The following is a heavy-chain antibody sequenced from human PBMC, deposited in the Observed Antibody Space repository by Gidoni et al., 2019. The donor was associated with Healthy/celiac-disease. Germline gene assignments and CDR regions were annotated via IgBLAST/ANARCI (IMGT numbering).Heavy chain of an antibody. CDR3: ARDVKAAGRFDY. CDR2: IYRVGST. CDR1: GFTVSSNY. J-gene: IGHJ4*02. Sequence: EVQLVESGGGLIQPGGSLRLSCAASGFTVSSNYMSWVRQAPGKGLEWVSVIYRVGSTYYADAVKGRFTISRDNSKNTLDLQMNSLRAEDTAVYYCARDVKAAGRFDYWGQGTLVTVSS. D-gene: IGHD6-13*01. V-gene: IGHV3-53*01.